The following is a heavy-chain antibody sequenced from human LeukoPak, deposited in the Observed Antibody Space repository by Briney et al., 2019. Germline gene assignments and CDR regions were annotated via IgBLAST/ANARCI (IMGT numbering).Heavy chain of an antibody. V-gene: IGHV3-23*01. CDR3: AKESWRFDS. CDR1: GFIFSNYS. D-gene: IGHD3-10*01. Sequence: PGGSLRLSCATSGFIFSNYSMSWVRQAPGKGLEWVSTIGETGSRTHYVDSVKGRFTISRDNSKNTLYLQMNSLRAEDTAIYHCAKESWRFDSWGQGTLVTVSS. J-gene: IGHJ4*02. CDR2: IGETGSRT.